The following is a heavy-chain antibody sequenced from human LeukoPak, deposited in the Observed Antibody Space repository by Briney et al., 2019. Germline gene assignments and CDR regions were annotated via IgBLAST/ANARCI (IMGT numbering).Heavy chain of an antibody. CDR3: ARIPTNAVPSAHNGFDI. CDR1: GNSISSGDNY. V-gene: IGHV4-61*02. D-gene: IGHD6-19*01. Sequence: SQTLSLTCTVSGNSISSGDNYWSWIRQPAGKGLEWIGRIYTSGSTNYNPSLKSRVTISVDTSKNQFSLRLNSVTAADTSIYYCARIPTNAVPSAHNGFDIWGQGTMLTVSS. CDR2: IYTSGST. J-gene: IGHJ3*02.